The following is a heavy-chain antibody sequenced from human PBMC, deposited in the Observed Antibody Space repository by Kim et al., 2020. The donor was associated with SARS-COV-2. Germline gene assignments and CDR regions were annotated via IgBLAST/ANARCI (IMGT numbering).Heavy chain of an antibody. D-gene: IGHD2-2*01. J-gene: IGHJ4*02. CDR3: AKDPEGGYCSSTSCYCY. Sequence: GGSLRLSCAASGFTFSSYAMSWVRQAPGKGLEWVSAISGSGGSTYYADSVKGRFTISRDNSKNTLYLQMNSLRAEDTAVYYCAKDPEGGYCSSTSCYCYWGQGTLVTVSS. V-gene: IGHV3-23*01. CDR1: GFTFSSYA. CDR2: ISGSGGST.